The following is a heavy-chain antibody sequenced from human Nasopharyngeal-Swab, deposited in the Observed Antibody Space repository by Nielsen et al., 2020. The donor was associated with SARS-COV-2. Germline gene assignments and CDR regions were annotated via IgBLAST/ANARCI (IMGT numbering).Heavy chain of an antibody. CDR2: ISGSGDTT. V-gene: IGHV3-23*01. J-gene: IGHJ4*02. Sequence: GESLKISCAASGFTFSSYAMSWVRQAPGKGLEWVSIISGSGDTTYYADSVNDRFTISRDNSKNTLYLQMNSLRAEDTALYYCAKERTSEGYFDYWGQGNLVTVSS. CDR1: GFTFSSYA. CDR3: AKERTSEGYFDY.